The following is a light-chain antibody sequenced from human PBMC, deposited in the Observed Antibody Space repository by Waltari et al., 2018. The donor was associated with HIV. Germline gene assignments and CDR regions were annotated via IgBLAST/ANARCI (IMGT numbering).Light chain of an antibody. J-gene: IGKJ2*01. Sequence: DTQMTQSPYSVTASVADRVTITCRASQSVGTSVALYQQKPYITPELLIFEAFRLQTGVPSRFGGSGSGTKFTLTITSLQPQDLATYFCQQANNFPHTFGQGT. V-gene: IGKV1-12*01. CDR1: QSVGTS. CDR3: QQANNFPHT. CDR2: EAF.